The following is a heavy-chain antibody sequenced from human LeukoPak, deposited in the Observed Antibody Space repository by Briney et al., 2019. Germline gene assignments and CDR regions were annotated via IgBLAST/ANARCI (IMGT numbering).Heavy chain of an antibody. J-gene: IGHJ3*01. D-gene: IGHD1-26*01. Sequence: GGSLRLSCVVSGSTFSNYWIHWVRQAPGKGLVWVSRINPDGSRTDYADSVAGRFTISRDNAKNTLYLQMNSLRVEDTAVYYCSWDHTGKEDVWGPGTMVTVSS. CDR2: INPDGSRT. CDR3: SWDHTGKEDV. CDR1: GSTFSNYW. V-gene: IGHV3-74*01.